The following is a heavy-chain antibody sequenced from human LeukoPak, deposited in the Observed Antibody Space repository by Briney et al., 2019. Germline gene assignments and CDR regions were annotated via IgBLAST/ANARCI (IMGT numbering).Heavy chain of an antibody. D-gene: IGHD3-22*01. J-gene: IGHJ5*02. CDR1: GYTFTTYG. Sequence: ASVKVSCKASGYTFTTYGMNWVRQAPGQGLEWMGGIIPIFGTANYAQKFQGRVTMTRNTSISTAYMELSSLRSEDTAVYYCAREDYYDSGSFDPWGQGTLVTVSS. CDR3: AREDYYDSGSFDP. V-gene: IGHV1-8*02. CDR2: IIPIFGTA.